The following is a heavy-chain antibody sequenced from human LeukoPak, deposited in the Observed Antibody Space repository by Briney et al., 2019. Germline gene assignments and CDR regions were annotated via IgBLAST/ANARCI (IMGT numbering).Heavy chain of an antibody. CDR2: IYSGGST. CDR3: ARARPPFGIVGAPRQSYYFDY. J-gene: IGHJ4*02. D-gene: IGHD1-26*01. Sequence: GGSLRLSCAASGFIVSSNYMSWVRQAPGKGLEWVSVIYSGGSTYYADSVKGRFTISRDNSKNTLYLQMNSLRAEDTAVYYCARARPPFGIVGAPRQSYYFDYWGQGTLVTVSS. V-gene: IGHV3-66*02. CDR1: GFIVSSNY.